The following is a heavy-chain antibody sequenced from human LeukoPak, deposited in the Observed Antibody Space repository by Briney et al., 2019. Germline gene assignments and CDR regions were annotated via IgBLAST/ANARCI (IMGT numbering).Heavy chain of an antibody. J-gene: IGHJ6*02. Sequence: SETLSLTCAVYGGSFSGYYWSWIRQPPGKGLEWIGEINHSGSTNYNPSLKSRVTISVDTSKNQFSPKLSSVTAADTAVYYCARGFRWEGYGMDVWGQGTTVTVSS. CDR1: GGSFSGYY. D-gene: IGHD1-26*01. V-gene: IGHV4-34*01. CDR2: INHSGST. CDR3: ARGFRWEGYGMDV.